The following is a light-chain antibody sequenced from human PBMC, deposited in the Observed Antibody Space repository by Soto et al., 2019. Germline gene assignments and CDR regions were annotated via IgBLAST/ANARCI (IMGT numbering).Light chain of an antibody. CDR3: QQYRT. Sequence: EIVMTQSPATLSVSPGERATLSCRASQSVSSNLAWYQQKPGQAPRLLIYGASTRATGIPARFSGSGSGTEFTLTISSLQSEDFEVYYCQQYRTFAQGTRVDIK. V-gene: IGKV3-15*01. CDR2: GAS. J-gene: IGKJ1*01. CDR1: QSVSSN.